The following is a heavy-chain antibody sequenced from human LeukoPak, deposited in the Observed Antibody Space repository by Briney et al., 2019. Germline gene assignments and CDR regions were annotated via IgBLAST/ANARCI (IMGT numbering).Heavy chain of an antibody. J-gene: IGHJ4*02. Sequence: PGGSLRLSCAASGFTFSSYWMHWVRQAPGKGLVWVSRINSDGSSTSYADSVKGRFTISRDNAKNTLYLQMNSLRAEDTALYYYAKARLYYGSGIPLFDFDYWGQGTLVTVSS. CDR2: INSDGSST. CDR1: GFTFSSYW. CDR3: AKARLYYGSGIPLFDFDY. V-gene: IGHV3-74*01. D-gene: IGHD3-10*01.